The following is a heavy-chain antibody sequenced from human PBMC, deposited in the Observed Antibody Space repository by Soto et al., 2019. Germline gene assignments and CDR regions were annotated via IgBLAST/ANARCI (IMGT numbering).Heavy chain of an antibody. CDR2: IYYSGST. CDR3: ARVYSSTRAFIAAAAIIDY. V-gene: IGHV4-61*01. D-gene: IGHD6-13*01. Sequence: PSETLSLTCTVSGGSVSSGSYYWSWIRQPPGKGLEWIGYIYYSGSTNYNPSLKSRVTISVDTSKNQFSLKLSSVTAADTAVYYCARVYSSTRAFIAAAAIIDYWGQGTLVTVSS. CDR1: GGSVSSGSYY. J-gene: IGHJ4*02.